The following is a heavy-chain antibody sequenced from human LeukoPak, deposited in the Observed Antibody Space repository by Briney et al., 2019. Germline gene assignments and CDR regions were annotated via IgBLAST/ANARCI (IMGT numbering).Heavy chain of an antibody. V-gene: IGHV3-7*01. D-gene: IGHD2-21*01. CDR2: IKENGREK. J-gene: IGHJ4*02. CDR1: GFTFSSYA. Sequence: PGRSLRLSCAASGFTFSSYAMHWVRQAPGKGLEWVASIKENGREKHYVDSVKGRFTISRDNGKNSLYLQMNSLRAEDAATYYCARASYGDLFGYWGQGDLVIVSS. CDR3: ARASYGDLFGY.